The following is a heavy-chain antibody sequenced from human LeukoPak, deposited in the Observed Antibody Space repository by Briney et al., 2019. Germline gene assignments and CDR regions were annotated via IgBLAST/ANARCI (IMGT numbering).Heavy chain of an antibody. CDR3: AKDMTGLRDY. J-gene: IGHJ4*02. V-gene: IGHV3-30*18. D-gene: IGHD3-16*01. CDR1: GFTFSSYA. CDR2: ISYDGSNK. Sequence: GGSLRLSCAASGFTFSSYAMSWVRQAPGKGLEWVAVISYDGSNKYYADSVKGRFTIARDNAKNTLYLQMNSLRAEDTAIYYCAKDMTGLRDYWGQGTLVTVPS.